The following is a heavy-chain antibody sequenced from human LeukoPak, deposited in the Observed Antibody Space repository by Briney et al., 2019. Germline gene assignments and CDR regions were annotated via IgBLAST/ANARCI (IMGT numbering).Heavy chain of an antibody. D-gene: IGHD3-10*01. J-gene: IGHJ4*02. V-gene: IGHV3-74*01. CDR2: ISGYGSRT. Sequence: GGSLRLSCAASGFTFSNFWMHWVRQVPGKGLVWVSRISGYGSRTTYADSAEGRFTISRDNAKNTLYLQMTSLRAEDTAVYDCARELPFDYWGQGTLVTVSS. CDR1: GFTFSNFW. CDR3: ARELPFDY.